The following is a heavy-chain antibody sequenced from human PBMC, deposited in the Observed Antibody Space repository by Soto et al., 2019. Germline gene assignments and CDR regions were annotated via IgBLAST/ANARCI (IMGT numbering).Heavy chain of an antibody. CDR2: IIPILCIG. CDR3: ARNPRAVAAMHMDV. V-gene: IGHV1-69*04. Sequence: QVQLVQSGAEVKKPGSSVKVSCKASGGTFSSYAFNWVRQAPGQGLEWMGRIIPILCIGDYAQRFQGRVTITEDKSTSTVYMELSSLRSEDTAVYYCARNPRAVAAMHMDVWGKGTMVTVSS. D-gene: IGHD6-19*01. J-gene: IGHJ6*03. CDR1: GGTFSSYA.